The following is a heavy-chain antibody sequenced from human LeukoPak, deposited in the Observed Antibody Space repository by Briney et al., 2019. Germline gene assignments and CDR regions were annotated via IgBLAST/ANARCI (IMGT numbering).Heavy chain of an antibody. CDR1: GYTFTGYY. Sequence: ASVKVSCKASGYTFTGYYMHWVRQAPGQGLEWMGWINTNTGNPTYAQGFTGRFVFSLDTSVSTAYLQISSLKAEDTAVYYCARGVVGASNWFDPWGQGTLVTVSS. J-gene: IGHJ5*02. D-gene: IGHD1-26*01. CDR2: INTNTGNP. CDR3: ARGVVGASNWFDP. V-gene: IGHV7-4-1*02.